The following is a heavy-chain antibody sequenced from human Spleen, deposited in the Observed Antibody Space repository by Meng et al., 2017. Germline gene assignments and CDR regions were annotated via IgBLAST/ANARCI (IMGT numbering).Heavy chain of an antibody. V-gene: IGHV4-4*02. CDR2: IYHSGST. D-gene: IGHD5-24*01. CDR3: ARKGWLQPHFNS. CDR1: GDSISSSNW. J-gene: IGHJ4*02. Sequence: QVQHQEAGPGLGKPSGTLSLTCAFSGDSISSSNWWSWVRQPPGKGLEWIGEIYHSGSTNYNPSLKSRVTISVDKSKNQFSLKLTSVTAADTAVYYCARKGWLQPHFNSWGQGALVTVSS.